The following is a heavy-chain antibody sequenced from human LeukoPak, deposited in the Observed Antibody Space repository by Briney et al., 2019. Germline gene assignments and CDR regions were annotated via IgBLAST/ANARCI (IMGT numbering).Heavy chain of an antibody. Sequence: SETLSLTCAVYGGSFSGYYWSWIRQPPGKGLEWIGEINHSGSTNYNPSLKSRVTMSVDTSKNQFSLKLSSVTAADTAVYYCAREPYRYSSGWVFDYWGQGTLVTVSS. CDR2: INHSGST. J-gene: IGHJ4*02. CDR3: AREPYRYSSGWVFDY. V-gene: IGHV4-34*01. CDR1: GGSFSGYY. D-gene: IGHD6-19*01.